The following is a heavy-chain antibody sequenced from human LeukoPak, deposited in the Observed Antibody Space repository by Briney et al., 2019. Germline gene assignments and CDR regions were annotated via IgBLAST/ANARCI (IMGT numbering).Heavy chain of an antibody. CDR2: INHSGST. CDR1: GGSFSGYY. J-gene: IGHJ5*02. Sequence: PSETLSLTCAVYGGSFSGYYWSWIRQPPGKGLEWIGEINHSGSTNYNPSLKSRVTISVDTSKNQFSLKLSSVTAADTAVYYCARGKGIMITFGGVIVWFDPWGQGTLVTVSS. D-gene: IGHD3-16*02. V-gene: IGHV4-34*01. CDR3: ARGKGIMITFGGVIVWFDP.